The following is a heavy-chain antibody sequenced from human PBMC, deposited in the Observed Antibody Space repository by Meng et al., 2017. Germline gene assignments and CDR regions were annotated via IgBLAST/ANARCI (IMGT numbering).Heavy chain of an antibody. CDR3: ARVGSFLRDY. V-gene: IGHV4-34*01. D-gene: IGHD2/OR15-2a*01. Sequence: QVQLQQWGAGLLKPSATLSLPCAVYGGSFSGYYWSWIRQPPGKGLEWIGEINHSGSTNYNPSLKSRVTISVDTSKNQFSLKLSSVTAADTAVYYCARVGSFLRDYWGQGTLVTVSS. CDR2: INHSGST. CDR1: GGSFSGYY. J-gene: IGHJ4*02.